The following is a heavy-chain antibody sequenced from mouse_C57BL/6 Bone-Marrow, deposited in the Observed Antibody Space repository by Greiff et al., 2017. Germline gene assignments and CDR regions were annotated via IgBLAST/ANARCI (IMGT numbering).Heavy chain of an antibody. J-gene: IGHJ1*03. CDR1: GYTFTSYW. Sequence: QVQLQQPGAELVKPGASVKLSCKASGYTFTSYWMQWVKQRPGQGLEWIGEIDPSDSSTNYNQKFKGKATLTVDTSSSPAYMQLSSLTSEDSAVYYCARSNYYGSSYWYFDVWGTGTTVTVSS. V-gene: IGHV1-50*01. CDR2: IDPSDSST. CDR3: ARSNYYGSSYWYFDV. D-gene: IGHD1-1*01.